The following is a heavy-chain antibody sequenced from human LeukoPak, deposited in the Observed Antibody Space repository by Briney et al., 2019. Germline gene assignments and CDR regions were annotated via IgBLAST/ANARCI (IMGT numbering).Heavy chain of an antibody. CDR3: ARGSISNFDY. D-gene: IGHD6-13*01. CDR1: GYTFNSYG. Sequence: ASVTVSCAASGYTFNSYGITWVRPAPGQGLEWMGWINVYSGNTNYAQKFQGRVTMTTDTSTRTAYMELRSLRSDDTAVYYCARGSISNFDYWGQGTLVTVSS. V-gene: IGHV1-18*01. J-gene: IGHJ4*02. CDR2: INVYSGNT.